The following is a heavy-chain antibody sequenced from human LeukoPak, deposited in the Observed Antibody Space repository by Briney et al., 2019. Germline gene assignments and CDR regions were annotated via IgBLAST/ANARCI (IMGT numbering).Heavy chain of an antibody. CDR1: GFTFSSYA. J-gene: IGHJ4*02. Sequence: GGSLRLSCAASGFTFSSYAMSWVRQAPGKGLEWVSGISGSGGSTYYADSVKGRFTISRDNSKNTLYLQMNSLRAEDTALYYCAREGGDDYGDYGSRNYFDYWGQGTLVTVSS. D-gene: IGHD4-17*01. CDR3: AREGGDDYGDYGSRNYFDY. CDR2: ISGSGGST. V-gene: IGHV3-23*01.